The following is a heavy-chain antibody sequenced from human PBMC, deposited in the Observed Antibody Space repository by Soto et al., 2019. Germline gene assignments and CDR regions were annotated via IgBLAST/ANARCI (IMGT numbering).Heavy chain of an antibody. D-gene: IGHD1-26*01. J-gene: IGHJ4*02. V-gene: IGHV3-30*18. Sequence: GGSLRLSCAASGFTFDEFGMSWVRQVPGKGLEWVAVISYDGNNKYYADSVKGRFTISRDNSKNTLYLQMNSLRAEDTAVYYCAKVPSGSYYSLPFDYWGQGTLVTVSS. CDR2: ISYDGNNK. CDR3: AKVPSGSYYSLPFDY. CDR1: GFTFDEFG.